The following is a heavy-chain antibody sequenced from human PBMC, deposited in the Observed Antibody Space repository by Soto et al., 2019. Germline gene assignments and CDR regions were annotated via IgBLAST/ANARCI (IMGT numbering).Heavy chain of an antibody. CDR3: GRVGRWLQLAVY. CDR1: GGSFSGYY. Sequence: SETLSLTCAVYGGSFSGYYWSWIRQPPGKGLEWIGEINHSGSTNYNPSLKSRVTISVDTSKNQFSLKLSSVTAADTAVYYCGRVGRWLQLAVYWGQGTLVTVSS. D-gene: IGHD5-12*01. CDR2: INHSGST. V-gene: IGHV4-34*01. J-gene: IGHJ4*02.